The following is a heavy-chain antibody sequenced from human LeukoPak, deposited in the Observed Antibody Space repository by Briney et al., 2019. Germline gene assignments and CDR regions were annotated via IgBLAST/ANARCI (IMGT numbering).Heavy chain of an antibody. D-gene: IGHD6-13*01. V-gene: IGHV4-39*01. CDR2: IYYSGST. J-gene: IGHJ3*02. CDR3: ATYSSSWYSYAFDI. CDR1: GGSISSSSYY. Sequence: SETLSLTCTVSGGSISSSSYYWGWIRQPPGKGLEWIGSIYYSGSTYYNLSLKSRVTISVDTSKNQFSLKLSSVTAADTAVYYCATYSSSWYSYAFDIWGQGTMVTVSS.